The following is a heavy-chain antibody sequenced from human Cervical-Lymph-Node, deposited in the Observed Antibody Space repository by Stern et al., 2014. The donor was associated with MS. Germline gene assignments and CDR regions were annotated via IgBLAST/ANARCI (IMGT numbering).Heavy chain of an antibody. CDR3: AKDADFWSGYCDY. Sequence: VQLEESGGGVVQPGRSLRLSCAASGFTFSSYGMHWVRQAPGKGLEWVAVISYDGSNKYYADSVKGRFTISRDNSKNTLYLQMNSLRAEDTAVYYCAKDADFWSGYCDYWGQGTLVTVSS. CDR1: GFTFSSYG. V-gene: IGHV3-30*18. D-gene: IGHD3-3*01. CDR2: ISYDGSNK. J-gene: IGHJ4*02.